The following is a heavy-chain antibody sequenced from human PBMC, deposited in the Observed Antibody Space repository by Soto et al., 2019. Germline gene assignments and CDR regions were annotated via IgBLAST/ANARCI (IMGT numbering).Heavy chain of an antibody. CDR2: IYHIGST. CDR3: ARSRLGYCISTSCSPLGWFDP. D-gene: IGHD2-2*01. J-gene: IGHJ5*02. V-gene: IGHV4-4*02. Sequence: PSETLSLTCVVSGDSISSSNWWSWVRQPPGKGLEWIGEIYHIGSTNYNPSLKSRVTISVDKSKNQFSLKLISVTAADTAVYYCARSRLGYCISTSCSPLGWFDPWGQGTLVTVSS. CDR1: GDSISSSNW.